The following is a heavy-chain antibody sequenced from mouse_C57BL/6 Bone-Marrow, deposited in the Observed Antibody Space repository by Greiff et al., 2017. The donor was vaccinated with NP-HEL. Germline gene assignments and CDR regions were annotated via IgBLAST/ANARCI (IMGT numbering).Heavy chain of an antibody. CDR2: IWSGGST. V-gene: IGHV2-4*01. D-gene: IGHD1-1*01. CDR3: AKIPLLYGSSDYYAMDY. CDR1: GFSLTSYG. Sequence: QVQLQQSGPGLVQPSQSLSITCTVSGFSLTSYGVHWVRQPPGKGLEWLGVIWSGGSTDYNAAFISRLSISKDNSKSQVFFKMNSLQADDTAIYYCAKIPLLYGSSDYYAMDYWGQGTSVTVSS. J-gene: IGHJ4*01.